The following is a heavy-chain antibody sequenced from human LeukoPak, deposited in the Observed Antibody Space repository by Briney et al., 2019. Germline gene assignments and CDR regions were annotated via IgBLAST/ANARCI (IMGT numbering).Heavy chain of an antibody. V-gene: IGHV3-48*03. J-gene: IGHJ3*02. CDR3: ARDRSKVTAYDDALDI. CDR2: ISDVGTTQ. Sequence: GGALRLSCASSGFTFRSYELNWVRQAPGKGLEWVSYISDVGTTQHYAHSVKGGFIISIDNPKNSLYLQMNSLPTEDTAVYYCARDRSKVTAYDDALDIWGQGTMVIVSS. D-gene: IGHD2-21*02. CDR1: GFTFRSYE.